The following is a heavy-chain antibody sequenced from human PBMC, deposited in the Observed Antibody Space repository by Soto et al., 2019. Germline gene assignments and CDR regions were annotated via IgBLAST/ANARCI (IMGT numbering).Heavy chain of an antibody. CDR3: ARDCVLTSGYCAFDI. CDR2: ISAYNGNT. V-gene: IGHV1-18*01. D-gene: IGHD3-22*01. Sequence: ASVKVSCKASGYTFTSYGISWVRQAPGQGLEWMGWISAYNGNTDYAQKLQGRVTMTTDTSTSTAYMELRSLRSDDTAVYYCARDCVLTSGYCAFDIWGPGTMVTGSS. CDR1: GYTFTSYG. J-gene: IGHJ3*02.